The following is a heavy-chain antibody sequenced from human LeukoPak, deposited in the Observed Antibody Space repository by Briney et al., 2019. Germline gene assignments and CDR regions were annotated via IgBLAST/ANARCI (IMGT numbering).Heavy chain of an antibody. V-gene: IGHV3-73*01. CDR3: RYSSRWYKDY. J-gene: IGHJ4*02. CDR1: GFTFSGSA. D-gene: IGHD6-13*01. CDR2: IRSKANSYAT. Sequence: PGGSLKLSCAASGFTFSGSAMHWIRQASGKGLEWVGRIRSKANSYATAYAASVKGRFTISRDDSKNTAYLQMNSLKTEDTAVYYCRYSSRWYKDYWGQGTLVTVSS.